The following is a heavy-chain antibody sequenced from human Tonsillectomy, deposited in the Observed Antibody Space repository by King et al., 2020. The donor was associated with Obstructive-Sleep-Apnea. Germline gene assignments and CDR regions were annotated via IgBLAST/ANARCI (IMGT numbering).Heavy chain of an antibody. Sequence: VQLQQWGAGLLKPSETLSLTCGVYGGSFSGYYWSWIRQPPGKGLEWIGDINHTGSTKYNSSLKSRVTISVDTSKKQFSLKLSSVTAADTAVYYCARILGYCSGGRCYFGNYFDYWGQGTLVTVSS. CDR1: GGSFSGYY. CDR2: INHTGST. V-gene: IGHV4-34*01. J-gene: IGHJ4*02. CDR3: ARILGYCSGGRCYFGNYFDY. D-gene: IGHD2-15*01.